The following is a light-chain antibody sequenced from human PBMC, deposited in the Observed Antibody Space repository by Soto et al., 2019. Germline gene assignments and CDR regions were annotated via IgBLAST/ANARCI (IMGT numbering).Light chain of an antibody. Sequence: DIQMTQSPSSLSASVGDRVTNTCQASQDISNYLNWYQQKPGKAPKLRIYDASNLETGVPSRFSGSGSVTDFTFTISSLQPEDIATYYCQQYDNLPYTFGQGTKLEIK. CDR2: DAS. J-gene: IGKJ2*01. CDR3: QQYDNLPYT. V-gene: IGKV1-33*01. CDR1: QDISNY.